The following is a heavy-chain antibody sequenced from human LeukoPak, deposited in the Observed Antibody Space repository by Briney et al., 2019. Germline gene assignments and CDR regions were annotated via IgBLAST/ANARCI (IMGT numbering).Heavy chain of an antibody. V-gene: IGHV1-18*01. CDR3: ARGDSGYDAGWYFDY. CDR1: GYTFTNYG. Sequence: ASVKVSCKASGYTFTNYGISWVRQAPGQGLEWMGWISTYNGNTNYAQKLQGRVTMTTDTSTSTAYMELRRLRSDDTAVYYCARGDSGYDAGWYFDYWGQGTLVTVSS. CDR2: ISTYNGNT. D-gene: IGHD5-12*01. J-gene: IGHJ4*02.